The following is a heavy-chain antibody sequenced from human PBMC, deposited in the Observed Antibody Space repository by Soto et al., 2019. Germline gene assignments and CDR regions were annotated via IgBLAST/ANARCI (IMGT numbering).Heavy chain of an antibody. CDR1: GVSISIPNW. Sequence: QVQLQESGPGLVKPSGTLSLTCAVSGVSISIPNWWAWVRQAPGKGLEWIGEIDHSGTTNYNPSLNSRVTISLDRSKYHCSLSLTSVAAAVTAVYFCARGKFYAFDIWGQGRIVAVCS. J-gene: IGHJ3*02. V-gene: IGHV4-4*02. CDR2: IDHSGTT. CDR3: ARGKFYAFDI.